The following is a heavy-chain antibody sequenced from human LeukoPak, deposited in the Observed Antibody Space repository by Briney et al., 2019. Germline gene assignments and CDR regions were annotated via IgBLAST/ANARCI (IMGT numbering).Heavy chain of an antibody. V-gene: IGHV3-30-3*01. D-gene: IGHD6-6*01. CDR2: ISYDGSNK. CDR1: GFTFSSYA. CDR3: ARDFEYSSSYFVY. Sequence: PGRSLRLSCAASGFTFSSYAMHWVRQAPGKGLEWVAVISYDGSNKYYADSVKGRFTISRDNSKNTLYLQMNSLRAEDTAVYYCARDFEYSSSYFVYWGQGTLVTVSS. J-gene: IGHJ4*02.